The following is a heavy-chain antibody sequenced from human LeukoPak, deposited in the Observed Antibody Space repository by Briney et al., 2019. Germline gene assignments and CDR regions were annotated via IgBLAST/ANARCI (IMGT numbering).Heavy chain of an antibody. Sequence: GGSLRLSCAASGFTFDDYAMHWVRQAPGKGLEWVSGISWNSGSIGYADSVKGRFTISRDNAKNSLYLQMNSLRAEDMALYYCAKAVGATDDAFDIWGQGTMVTVSS. CDR2: ISWNSGSI. V-gene: IGHV3-9*03. CDR1: GFTFDDYA. D-gene: IGHD1-26*01. CDR3: AKAVGATDDAFDI. J-gene: IGHJ3*02.